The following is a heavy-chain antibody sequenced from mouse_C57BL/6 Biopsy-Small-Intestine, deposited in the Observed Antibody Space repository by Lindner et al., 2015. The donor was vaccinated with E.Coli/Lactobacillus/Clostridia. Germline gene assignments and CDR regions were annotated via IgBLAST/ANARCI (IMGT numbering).Heavy chain of an antibody. CDR2: FLPGIVST. CDR3: ARRFGNSYYFDY. CDR1: GYTFTGYW. V-gene: IGHV1-9*01. D-gene: IGHD2-1*01. Sequence: VQLQESGAELMKPGASVKLSCKATGYTFTGYWIEWVKQRPGHGLEWIGEFLPGIVSTIYNEKFKGKATFTADTSSNTVYMQLSSLATEDSAIYYCARRFGNSYYFDYWGQGTTLTVSS. J-gene: IGHJ2*01.